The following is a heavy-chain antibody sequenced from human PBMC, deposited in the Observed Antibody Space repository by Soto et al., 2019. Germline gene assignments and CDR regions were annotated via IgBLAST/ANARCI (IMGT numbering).Heavy chain of an antibody. J-gene: IGHJ4*02. CDR3: ARGDDNSGYYYAFDS. CDR1: GFTFSNYD. CDR2: ISGSGRTI. V-gene: IGHV3-48*03. Sequence: LRLSCEASGFTFSNYDMNWVRQAPGKGLEWVSYISGSGRTIYYADSVKGRFTISRDSAKKSLFLQMNSLRAEDTALYYCARGDDNSGYYYAFDSWGQGTPVTVSS. D-gene: IGHD3-22*01.